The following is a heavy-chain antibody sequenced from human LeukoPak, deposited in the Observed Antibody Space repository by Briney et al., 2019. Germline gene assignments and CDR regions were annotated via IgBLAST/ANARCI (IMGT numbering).Heavy chain of an antibody. CDR1: GFTFSSYA. Sequence: GGSLRLSCAASGFTFSSYAKSWVRQAPGKGLEWVSVIYSGGSTYYADSVKGRFTISRDNSKNTLYLQMNSLRAEDTAVYYCARKDYTGPFDYWGQGTLVTVSS. CDR3: ARKDYTGPFDY. CDR2: IYSGGST. D-gene: IGHD3-3*01. J-gene: IGHJ4*02. V-gene: IGHV3-66*01.